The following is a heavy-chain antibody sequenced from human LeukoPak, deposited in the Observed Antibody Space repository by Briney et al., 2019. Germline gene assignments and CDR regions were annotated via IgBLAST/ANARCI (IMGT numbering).Heavy chain of an antibody. J-gene: IGHJ4*02. Sequence: PGRSLRLSCAASGFTFSSYAMHWVRQAPGKGLEWVAVISYDGSNKYYADSVKGRFTISRDNSKNTLYLQMNSLRAEDTAVYYCAALGAYVDTGYWGQGTLVTVSS. D-gene: IGHD5-18*01. CDR1: GFTFSSYA. V-gene: IGHV3-30-3*01. CDR2: ISYDGSNK. CDR3: AALGAYVDTGY.